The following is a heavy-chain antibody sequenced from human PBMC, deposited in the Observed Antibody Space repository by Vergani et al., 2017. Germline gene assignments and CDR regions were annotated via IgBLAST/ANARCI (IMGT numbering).Heavy chain of an antibody. D-gene: IGHD3-22*01. CDR2: IIPILGIA. Sequence: QVQLVQSGAEVKKPGSSVKVSCKASGGTFSSYTISWVRQAPGQGLEWMGRIIPILGIANYAQKFQGRVTLTADKSTSTASMELSSLRSEDTAVYYCARDPTGADDSSGYYYDDAFDIWGQGTMVTVSS. J-gene: IGHJ3*02. V-gene: IGHV1-69*08. CDR3: ARDPTGADDSSGYYYDDAFDI. CDR1: GGTFSSYT.